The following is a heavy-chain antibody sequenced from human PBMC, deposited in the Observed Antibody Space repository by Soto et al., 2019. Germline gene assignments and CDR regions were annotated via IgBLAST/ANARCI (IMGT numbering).Heavy chain of an antibody. CDR2: IRSKAYGGTT. V-gene: IGHV3-49*03. CDR1: GFTFGDYA. J-gene: IGHJ5*02. CDR3: TRDLETADYDILTGYSDWFDP. Sequence: GGSLRLSCTASGFTFGDYAMSWFRQAPGNGPEWVGFIRSKAYGGTTEYAASVKGRFTISRDDSKSIAYLQMNSLKTEDTAVYYCTRDLETADYDILTGYSDWFDPWGQGTLVTVSS. D-gene: IGHD3-9*01.